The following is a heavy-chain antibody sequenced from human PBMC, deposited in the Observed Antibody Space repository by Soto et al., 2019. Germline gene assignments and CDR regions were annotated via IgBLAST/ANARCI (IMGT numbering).Heavy chain of an antibody. CDR3: AMERIAARPRGFDY. CDR2: IWYDGSNK. D-gene: IGHD6-6*01. Sequence: QVQLVESGGGVVQPGRSLRLSCAASGYTFSSYGMHWVRQAPGKGLEWVAVIWYDGSNKYYADSVKGRFTISRDNSKNTLYLQTNSLRAEDTAVYYCAMERIAARPRGFDYWGQGTLVTVSS. CDR1: GYTFSSYG. V-gene: IGHV3-33*01. J-gene: IGHJ4*02.